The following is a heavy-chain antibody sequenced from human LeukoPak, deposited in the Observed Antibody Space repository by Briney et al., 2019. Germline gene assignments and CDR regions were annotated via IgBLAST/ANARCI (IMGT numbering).Heavy chain of an antibody. CDR2: ISSSSSYI. D-gene: IGHD3-22*01. J-gene: IGHJ5*02. CDR3: ARDQAHDYYDSSAGIWFDP. CDR1: GFTFSSYW. V-gene: IGHV3-21*01. Sequence: PGGSLRLSCAASGFTFSSYWMSWVRQAPGKGLEWVSSISSSSSYIYYADSVKGRFTISRDNAKNSLYLQMNSLRAEDTAVYYCARDQAHDYYDSSAGIWFDPWGQGTLVTVSS.